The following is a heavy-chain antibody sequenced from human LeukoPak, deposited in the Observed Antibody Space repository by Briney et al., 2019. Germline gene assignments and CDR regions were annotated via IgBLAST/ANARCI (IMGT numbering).Heavy chain of an antibody. Sequence: SETLSLTCAVSGYSISSGYYWGWIRQPPGKALEWIGSIYHSGSTYYNPSLKSRVTISVDTSKNQFSLRLSSVTAADTAVYYCASLQSYSGLYTYYYYMDVWGKGTTVTVSS. CDR3: ASLQSYSGLYTYYYYMDV. CDR2: IYHSGST. V-gene: IGHV4-38-2*01. J-gene: IGHJ6*03. CDR1: GYSISSGYY. D-gene: IGHD6-19*01.